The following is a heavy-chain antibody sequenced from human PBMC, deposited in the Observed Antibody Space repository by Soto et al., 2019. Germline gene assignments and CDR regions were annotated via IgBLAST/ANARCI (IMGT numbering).Heavy chain of an antibody. J-gene: IGHJ4*02. CDR1: GFTFSSYG. D-gene: IGHD3-22*01. Sequence: QVQLVESGGGVVQPGRSLRLSCAASGFTFSSYGMHWVRQAPCKGLEWVAVIWYDGSNKYYADSVKGRFTISRDNSQHTLYLHMNSLRAEDTAVYYCARDNYDSSCYYLGSDFDYWGQGTLVTVSS. V-gene: IGHV3-33*01. CDR2: IWYDGSNK. CDR3: ARDNYDSSCYYLGSDFDY.